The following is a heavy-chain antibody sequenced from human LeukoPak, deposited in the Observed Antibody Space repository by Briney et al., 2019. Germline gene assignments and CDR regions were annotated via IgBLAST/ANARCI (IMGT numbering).Heavy chain of an antibody. Sequence: ASVTVSCKASGYTFTGYYMHWVRQAPGQGLEWMGWINPNSSGTNYAQQFQGSVTMTRDTSISTAYMELSRLRSDDTAVYYRARDRSSSWYPFNAFDIWGQGTMVTVSS. CDR2: INPNSSGT. CDR1: GYTFTGYY. CDR3: ARDRSSSWYPFNAFDI. J-gene: IGHJ3*02. V-gene: IGHV1-2*02. D-gene: IGHD6-13*01.